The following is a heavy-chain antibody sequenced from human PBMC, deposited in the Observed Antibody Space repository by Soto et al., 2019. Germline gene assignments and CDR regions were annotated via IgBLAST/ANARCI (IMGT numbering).Heavy chain of an antibody. J-gene: IGHJ4*02. CDR3: ARASIVVVPAAIGY. Sequence: ASVKVSCKASGYTFFTYDISWVRQAPGQGLEWMGWINPNSGGTNYAQKFQGRVTMTRDTSISTAYMELSRLRSDDTAVYYCARASIVVVPAAIGYWGQGTLVTVSS. D-gene: IGHD2-2*01. CDR1: GYTFFTYD. CDR2: INPNSGGT. V-gene: IGHV1-2*02.